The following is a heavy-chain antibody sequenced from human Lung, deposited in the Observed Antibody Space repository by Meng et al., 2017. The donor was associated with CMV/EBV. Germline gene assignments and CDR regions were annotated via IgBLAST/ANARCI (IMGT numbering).Heavy chain of an antibody. CDR3: LRRSGGSV. CDR2: SPHRGSS. CDR1: GDSITNQNW. V-gene: IGHV4-4*02. J-gene: IGHJ1*01. D-gene: IGHD3-10*01. Sequence: VRGRAAVPEQVRPTGTLSLTCVCSGDSITNQNWLAWVRRPPGKGLEWIGESPHRGSSAYNPSLKSRVSMSIDKSKNQFSLKLTSVTAADTAVYHCLRRSGGSVWGQGTLVTVSS.